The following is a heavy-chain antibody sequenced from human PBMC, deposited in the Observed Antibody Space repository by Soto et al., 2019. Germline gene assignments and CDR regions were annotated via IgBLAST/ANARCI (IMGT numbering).Heavy chain of an antibody. D-gene: IGHD1-26*01. Sequence: QVQLQESGPGLVKPSETLSLTCTVSGGSISSYYWSWIRQPAGKGLEWIGRIYTSGSTNYNPSLKSRVTMSVDTSKNQCSLKLSSVTAADTAVYCCARDLSRWELLPWFDPWGQGTLVTVSS. V-gene: IGHV4-4*07. CDR2: IYTSGST. CDR1: GGSISSYY. J-gene: IGHJ5*02. CDR3: ARDLSRWELLPWFDP.